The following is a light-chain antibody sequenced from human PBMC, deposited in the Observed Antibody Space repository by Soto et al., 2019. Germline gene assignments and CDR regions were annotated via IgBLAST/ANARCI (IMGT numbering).Light chain of an antibody. CDR1: QGISSY. J-gene: IGKJ2*02. V-gene: IGKV1-8*01. Sequence: AIRMTQSPSSLSASTGDRVTITCRASQGISSYLAWYQQKPGKAPKLLIYAASTLQSGVPSRFSGSGSATDFTLTISCLQSEDFATYYGQQYYSYPRTFGQGTKLEIK. CDR3: QQYYSYPRT. CDR2: AAS.